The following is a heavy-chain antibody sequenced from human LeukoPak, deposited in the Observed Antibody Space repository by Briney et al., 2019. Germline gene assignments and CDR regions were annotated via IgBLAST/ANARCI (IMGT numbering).Heavy chain of an antibody. CDR2: IYSGGST. J-gene: IGHJ6*02. CDR3: ARVGIAAAGPYYYYYYGMDV. Sequence: HPGGSLRLSCAASGFTVSSNYMSWVRQAPGKGLEWVSVIYSGGSTYYADSVKGRFTISRDNSKNTLYLQMDSLRAEDTAVYYCARVGIAAAGPYYYYYYGMDVWGQGTTVTVSS. CDR1: GFTVSSNY. D-gene: IGHD6-13*01. V-gene: IGHV3-53*01.